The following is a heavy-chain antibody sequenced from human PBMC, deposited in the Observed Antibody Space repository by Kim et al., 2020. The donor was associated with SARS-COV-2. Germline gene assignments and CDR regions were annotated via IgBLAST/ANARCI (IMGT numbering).Heavy chain of an antibody. D-gene: IGHD2-15*01. CDR1: GGSFSGYY. CDR3: ARVGGCSGGSCYSNYGMDV. Sequence: SETLSLTCAVYGGSFSGYYWSWIRQPPGKGLEWIGEINHSGSTNYNPSLKSRVTISVDTSKNQFSLKLSSVTAADTAVYYCARVGGCSGGSCYSNYGMDVWGQGTTVTVSS. V-gene: IGHV4-34*01. J-gene: IGHJ6*02. CDR2: INHSGST.